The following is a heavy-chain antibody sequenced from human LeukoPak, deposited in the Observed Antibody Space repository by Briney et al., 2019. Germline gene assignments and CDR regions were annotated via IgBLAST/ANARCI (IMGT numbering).Heavy chain of an antibody. CDR3: ARGDNWFDP. V-gene: IGHV5-51*01. CDR2: IYPADSDT. J-gene: IGHJ5*02. Sequence: GESLKISCKASGYTFTRDWIGWVRQMPGKGLEWMGIIYPADSDTRYSPSFQGQVTLSADKSTSTAYLQWNNLKASDTAMYYCARGDNWFDPWGQGTLVTVSS. CDR1: GYTFTRDW.